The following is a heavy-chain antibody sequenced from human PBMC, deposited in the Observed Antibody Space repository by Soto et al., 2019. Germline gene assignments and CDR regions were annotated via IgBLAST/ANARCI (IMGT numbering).Heavy chain of an antibody. CDR1: GFPFTSSA. Sequence: SVQVSFQACGFPFTSSAFQLVRQARGQRLEWIGWIVVGSGNTNYAQKFQERVTITRYMSTSTAYMDLSSLRSEDTAVYYCAAWASNYSDRSGYHDWGQGTMVTVSS. J-gene: IGHJ4*02. V-gene: IGHV1-58*01. CDR2: IVVGSGNT. D-gene: IGHD3-22*01. CDR3: AAWASNYSDRSGYHD.